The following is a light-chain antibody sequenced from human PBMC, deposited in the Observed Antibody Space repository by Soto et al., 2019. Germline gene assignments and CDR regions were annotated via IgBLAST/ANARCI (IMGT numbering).Light chain of an antibody. J-gene: IGKJ5*01. CDR1: QDISNY. CDR3: PQYDNLPT. CDR2: DAS. V-gene: IGKV1-33*01. Sequence: DIQMTQSPSSLSASVGDRVTITCQASQDISNYLNWYQQKPGKAPKLLIYDASNLETGVPSRFSGSGSGTDFTFTISSLQPEDIATYYCPQYDNLPTFGQGTRLDIK.